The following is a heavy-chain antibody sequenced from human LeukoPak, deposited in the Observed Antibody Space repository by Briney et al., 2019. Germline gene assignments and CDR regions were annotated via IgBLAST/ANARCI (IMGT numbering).Heavy chain of an antibody. Sequence: GGSLRLSCTASGFTFSSYWMNWVRQAPGKGLEWVANIKQDGSEKYYVDSVKGRFTISRDNAKKTLYLQMNSLRAEDTAVYYCARETEMANLDYWGQGTLVTVSS. V-gene: IGHV3-7*04. CDR2: IKQDGSEK. D-gene: IGHD5-24*01. J-gene: IGHJ4*02. CDR3: ARETEMANLDY. CDR1: GFTFSSYW.